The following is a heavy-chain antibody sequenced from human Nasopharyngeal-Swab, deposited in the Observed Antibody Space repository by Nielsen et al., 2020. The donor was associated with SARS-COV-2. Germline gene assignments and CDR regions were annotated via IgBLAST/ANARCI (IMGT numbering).Heavy chain of an antibody. V-gene: IGHV3-53*03. CDR3: ARAYYDFWSGTGYYYYYMDV. CDR2: IYSGGST. Sequence: WIRQPPGKGLEWVSVIYSGGSTYYADSVKGRFTISRDNSKNTLYLQMNSLRAEDTAVYYCARAYYDFWSGTGYYYYYMDVWGKGTTVTVSS. D-gene: IGHD3-3*01. J-gene: IGHJ6*03.